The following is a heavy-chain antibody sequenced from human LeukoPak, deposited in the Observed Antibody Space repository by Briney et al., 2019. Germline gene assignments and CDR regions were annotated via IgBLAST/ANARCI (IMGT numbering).Heavy chain of an antibody. CDR2: TYYRSKWYN. Sequence: SQTLSLTCAISGDSVSSNSAAWNWIRQSPSRGLEWLGRTYYRSKWYNDYAISVKSRITINPDTSKNQFSLQLNSVTPEDTAVYYCAREYSSSSVELYYFDYWGQGTLVTVSS. D-gene: IGHD6-6*01. CDR1: GDSVSSNSAA. V-gene: IGHV6-1*01. CDR3: AREYSSSSVELYYFDY. J-gene: IGHJ4*02.